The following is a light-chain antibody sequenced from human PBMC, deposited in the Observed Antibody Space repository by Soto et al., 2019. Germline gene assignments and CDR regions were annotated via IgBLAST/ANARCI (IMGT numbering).Light chain of an antibody. CDR3: QTWDTGIQV. J-gene: IGLJ2*01. V-gene: IGLV4-69*01. CDR1: SGHSNYA. CDR2: LNSDGSH. Sequence: QSVLTQSPSASASLGASVKLTCTLSSGHSNYAIAWHQQQPEKGPQYLMKLNSDGSHSKGDGIPDRFSGSSSGAERYLTISSLQSEDEADYYCQTWDTGIQVFGGGTKLTVL.